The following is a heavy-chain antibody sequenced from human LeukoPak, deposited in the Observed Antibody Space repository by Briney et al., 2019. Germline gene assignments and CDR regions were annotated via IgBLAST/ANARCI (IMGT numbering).Heavy chain of an antibody. D-gene: IGHD3-22*01. CDR2: ISSSGSTI. CDR1: GFTFSSYE. Sequence: GGSLRLSCAASGFTFSSYEMNWVRQAPGKGLEWVSYISSSGSTIYYADSVKGRFTISRDNAKNSLYLQMNSLRAEDTAVYYCARGQLYYDSSGFDYWGQGTLVTVSS. J-gene: IGHJ4*02. CDR3: ARGQLYYDSSGFDY. V-gene: IGHV3-48*03.